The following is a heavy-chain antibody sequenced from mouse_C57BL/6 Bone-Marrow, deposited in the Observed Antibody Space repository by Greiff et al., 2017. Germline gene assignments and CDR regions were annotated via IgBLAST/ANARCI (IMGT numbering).Heavy chain of an antibody. CDR1: GFSLSTFGMG. Sequence: QVQLKESGPGILQPSQTLSLTCSFSGFSLSTFGMGVGWIRQPSGKGLEWLAHIWWDDDKYYNPALKSRLTISKDTSKNQVCLKIANVDTADTATYYCARSYDYDGGYAMDYWGQGTSVTVSS. CDR2: IWWDDDK. CDR3: ARSYDYDGGYAMDY. J-gene: IGHJ4*01. D-gene: IGHD2-4*01. V-gene: IGHV8-8*01.